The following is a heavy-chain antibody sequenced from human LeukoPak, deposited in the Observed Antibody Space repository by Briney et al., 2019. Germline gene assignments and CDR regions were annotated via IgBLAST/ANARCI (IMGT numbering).Heavy chain of an antibody. CDR3: ARDHAYRADY. J-gene: IGHJ4*02. Sequence: GGSLRLSCAASGFTFSNDGMCWVRQAPGKGLEWVANINQDESKKYYADSVKGRFTISRDNAKNSLYLQMSSPTAEDTAIYYCARDHAYRADYWGQGTLVTVSS. CDR1: GFTFSNDG. D-gene: IGHD2-2*01. V-gene: IGHV3-7*01. CDR2: INQDESKK.